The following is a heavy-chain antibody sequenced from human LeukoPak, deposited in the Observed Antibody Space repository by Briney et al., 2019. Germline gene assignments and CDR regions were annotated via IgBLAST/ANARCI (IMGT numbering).Heavy chain of an antibody. D-gene: IGHD3-22*01. CDR2: INPNSGGT. J-gene: IGHJ4*02. CDR3: ARPDYYDSSGYPDY. Sequence: ASVKVSCXASGYTFTGYYTHWVRQAPGQGLEWMGWINPNSGGTNYAQKFQGRVTMTRDTSISTAYMELSRLRSDDTVVYYCARPDYYDSSGYPDYWGQGTLVTVSS. V-gene: IGHV1-2*02. CDR1: GYTFTGYY.